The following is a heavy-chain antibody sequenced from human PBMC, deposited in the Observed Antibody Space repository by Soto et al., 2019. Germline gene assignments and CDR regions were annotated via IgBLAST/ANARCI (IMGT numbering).Heavy chain of an antibody. CDR2: INSYSGNT. CDR1: GYNFTNYD. CDR3: ARKPLAVGGLSYYGMDV. D-gene: IGHD6-19*01. V-gene: IGHV1-18*04. Sequence: QVRLVQSGAEVKKPGASVKVSCKASGYNFTNYDVNWVRQAPGQGLEWMGWINSYSGNTDYAQKFQGRVSLTTDTSTTTAYMELRSLRSDDTAVYYCARKPLAVGGLSYYGMDVWGQGTTVTVSS. J-gene: IGHJ6*02.